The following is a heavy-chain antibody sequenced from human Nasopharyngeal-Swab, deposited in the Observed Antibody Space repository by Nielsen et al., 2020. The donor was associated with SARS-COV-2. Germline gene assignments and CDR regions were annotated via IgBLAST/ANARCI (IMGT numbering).Heavy chain of an antibody. J-gene: IGHJ3*02. Sequence: GGSLRLSCAASGFTFSSYGMHWVRQAPGKGLEWVAVISYDGSNKYYADSVKGRFTISRDNSKNTLYLQMNSLRAADTAVYYCARDYAYRTAAGAFDIWAKGQWSPSLQ. CDR1: GFTFSSYG. CDR2: ISYDGSNK. D-gene: IGHD6-25*01. V-gene: IGHV3-30*03. CDR3: ARDYAYRTAAGAFDI.